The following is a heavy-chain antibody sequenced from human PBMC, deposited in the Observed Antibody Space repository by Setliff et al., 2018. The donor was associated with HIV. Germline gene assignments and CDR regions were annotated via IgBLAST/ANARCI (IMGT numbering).Heavy chain of an antibody. V-gene: IGHV4-59*08. CDR2: ISYTGGT. J-gene: IGHJ4*02. D-gene: IGHD3-22*01. Sequence: SETLSLTCTVSGDSIRNDYWTWIRQSPEKGLEWIAYISYTGGTNYNPSLKSRVTISLDKSKNQFSLKLSSVTAADTAVYYCARAGYYDSAGYFDYWGQGTLVTVSS. CDR3: ARAGYYDSAGYFDY. CDR1: GDSIRNDY.